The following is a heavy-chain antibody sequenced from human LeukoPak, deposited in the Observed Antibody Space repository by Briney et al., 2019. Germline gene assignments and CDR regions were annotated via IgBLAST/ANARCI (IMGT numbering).Heavy chain of an antibody. CDR2: IYPDDSDT. CDR1: GYSFSIYW. J-gene: IGHJ4*02. CDR3: VRGGRDGYRYYDY. Sequence: GESLKISCKGSGYSFSIYWIAWVRQMPGEGLECMGIIYPDDSDTRYSPPFQGRVTISADKSINTAYLHWSSLEASDTAVYSCVRGGRDGYRYYDYWGQGTLVTVSS. D-gene: IGHD5-24*01. V-gene: IGHV5-51*01.